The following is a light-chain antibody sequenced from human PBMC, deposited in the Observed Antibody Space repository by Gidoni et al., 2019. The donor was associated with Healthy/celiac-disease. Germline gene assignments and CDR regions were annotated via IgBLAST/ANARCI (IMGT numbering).Light chain of an antibody. Sequence: SSVLTQPPSVSVAPGQTARITCGGNNIGSKRVHWSQQKPGQAPVLVVYDDSDRPSGIPERFSGSNSGNTATLTISRVEAGDEADYYCQVWDSSSDHPVFGGGTKLTVL. V-gene: IGLV3-21*02. J-gene: IGLJ2*01. CDR3: QVWDSSSDHPV. CDR1: NIGSKR. CDR2: DDS.